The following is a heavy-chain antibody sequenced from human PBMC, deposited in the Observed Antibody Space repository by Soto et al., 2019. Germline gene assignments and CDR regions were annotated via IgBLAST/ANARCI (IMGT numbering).Heavy chain of an antibody. Sequence: GGSLRLSCAASGFTFSSYSMNWVRQAPGKGLEWVSYISSSSSTIYYADSVKGRFTISRDNAKNSLYLQMNSLRDEDTAEYYCARTGKGIAVAGTGDYWGQGTLVTVSS. CDR1: GFTFSSYS. D-gene: IGHD6-19*01. V-gene: IGHV3-48*02. CDR2: ISSSSSTI. J-gene: IGHJ4*02. CDR3: ARTGKGIAVAGTGDY.